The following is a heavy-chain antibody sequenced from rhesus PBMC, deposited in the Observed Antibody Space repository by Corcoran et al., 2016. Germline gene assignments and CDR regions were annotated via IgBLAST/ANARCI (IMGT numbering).Heavy chain of an antibody. Sequence: QVQLQESGPGLVKPSETLSLTCAVSGYSLSSGYYWSWIRQPPGKGLEWIGYITYSGSTSYNPSLKSRVTISRDTAKNQFSLKLSSVTAADTAVYYCARYRGVGLDSWGQGVVVTVSS. J-gene: IGHJ6*01. CDR2: ITYSGST. V-gene: IGHV4-122*02. CDR3: ARYRGVGLDS. D-gene: IGHD1-44*01. CDR1: GYSLSSGYY.